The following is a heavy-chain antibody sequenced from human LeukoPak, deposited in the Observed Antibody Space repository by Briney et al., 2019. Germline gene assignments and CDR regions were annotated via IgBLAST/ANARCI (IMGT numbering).Heavy chain of an antibody. CDR2: IYPNDSDT. Sequence: GESLKISCLGSGYNFSNYWIGWVRQLPGKGLEWMGIIYPNDSDTRYSPSFQGQVTISADKSISTAYLQWSSLKASDTAMYYCATRMGHYYYYMDVWGKGTTVTVSS. V-gene: IGHV5-51*01. CDR1: GYNFSNYW. J-gene: IGHJ6*03. D-gene: IGHD3-16*01. CDR3: ATRMGHYYYYMDV.